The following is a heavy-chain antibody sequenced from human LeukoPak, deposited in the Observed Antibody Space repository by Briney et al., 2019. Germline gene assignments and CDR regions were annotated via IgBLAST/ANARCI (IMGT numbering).Heavy chain of an antibody. J-gene: IGHJ6*03. Sequence: PSETLSLTCTVSGGSMTNYYWTWIRQPPGEGLEWLAYIYYYGSTNYNPSLESRLTLTVDTSKNQFSLKLSSVTAADTAVYYCAREGAGSYGFRYIDVWGKGTTVNVS. CDR1: GGSMTNYY. V-gene: IGHV4-59*01. D-gene: IGHD5-18*01. CDR2: IYYYGST. CDR3: AREGAGSYGFRYIDV.